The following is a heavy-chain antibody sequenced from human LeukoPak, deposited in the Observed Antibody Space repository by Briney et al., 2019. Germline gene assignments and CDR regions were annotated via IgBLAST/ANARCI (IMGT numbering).Heavy chain of an antibody. CDR3: AREEEQWLVPDY. J-gene: IGHJ4*02. CDR1: GFTFSSYA. D-gene: IGHD6-19*01. V-gene: IGHV3-30*04. CDR2: ISYDGSNK. Sequence: GRSLRLSCAAPGFTFSSYAMHWVRQAPGKGLEWVAVISYDGSNKYYADSVKGRFTISRDNSKNTLYLQMNSLRAEDTAVYYCAREEEQWLVPDYWGQGTLVTVSS.